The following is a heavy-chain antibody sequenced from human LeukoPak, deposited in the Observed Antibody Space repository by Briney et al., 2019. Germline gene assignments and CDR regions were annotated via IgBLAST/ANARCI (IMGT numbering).Heavy chain of an antibody. D-gene: IGHD3-9*01. CDR3: ARAVLRYFDWRNWFDP. CDR1: GGTFSSYA. CDR2: IIPIFGTA. Sequence: ASVKVSCKASGGTFSSYAISWVRQAPGQGLEWMGGIIPIFGTANYAQKFQGRVTITADKSTSTAYMELSSLRSEDTAVYYCARAVLRYFDWRNWFDPWGQGTLVTVSS. J-gene: IGHJ5*02. V-gene: IGHV1-69*06.